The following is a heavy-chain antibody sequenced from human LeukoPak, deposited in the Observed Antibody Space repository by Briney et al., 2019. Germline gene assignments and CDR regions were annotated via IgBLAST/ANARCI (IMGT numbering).Heavy chain of an antibody. Sequence: SQTLSLTCTVSGGSINSGGYYWSWIRQHPGKGLEWIGYIDYSGSTYYNPSLKSRVTISVDTSKNQFSLKLSSVTAADTAVYYCARNNWNYPVDVWGQGTTVTVSS. CDR1: GGSINSGGYY. D-gene: IGHD1-7*01. V-gene: IGHV4-31*03. J-gene: IGHJ6*02. CDR2: IDYSGST. CDR3: ARNNWNYPVDV.